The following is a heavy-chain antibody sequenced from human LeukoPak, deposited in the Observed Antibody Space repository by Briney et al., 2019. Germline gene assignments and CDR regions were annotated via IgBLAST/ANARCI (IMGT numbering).Heavy chain of an antibody. D-gene: IGHD3-3*01. CDR3: ARGDITIFGVVKGFDP. CDR2: INHSGST. V-gene: IGHV4-34*01. Sequence: PSETLSLTCAVYGGSFSGYYWSWIRQPPGNGLEWIGEINHSGSTNYNPSLKSRVTISVDTSKNQFSLKLSSVTAADTAVYYCARGDITIFGVVKGFDPWGQGTLVTVSS. CDR1: GGSFSGYY. J-gene: IGHJ5*02.